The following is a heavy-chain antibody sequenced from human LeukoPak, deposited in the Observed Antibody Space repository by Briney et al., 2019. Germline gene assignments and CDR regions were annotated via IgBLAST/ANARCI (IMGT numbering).Heavy chain of an antibody. J-gene: IGHJ4*02. V-gene: IGHV3-21*04. D-gene: IGHD3-22*01. CDR2: ISSSSNYI. CDR3: AKPDSSGYYIYYFDY. CDR1: EFSVGSNY. Sequence: GGSLRLSCAASEFSVGSNYMTWVRQAPGKGLEWVSSISSSSNYIYYADSVKGRFTISRDNANNSLYLQMNSLRAEDTAVYYCAKPDSSGYYIYYFDYWGQGTLVTVSS.